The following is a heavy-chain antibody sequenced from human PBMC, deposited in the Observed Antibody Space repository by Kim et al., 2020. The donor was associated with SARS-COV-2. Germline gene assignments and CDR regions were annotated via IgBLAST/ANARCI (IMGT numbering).Heavy chain of an antibody. Sequence: AQKLQGRVTMTTDTSTSTAYMELRSLRSDDTAVYYCAGTRIVGATRYFQHWGQGTLVTVSS. CDR3: AGTRIVGATRYFQH. D-gene: IGHD1-26*01. V-gene: IGHV1-18*01. J-gene: IGHJ1*01.